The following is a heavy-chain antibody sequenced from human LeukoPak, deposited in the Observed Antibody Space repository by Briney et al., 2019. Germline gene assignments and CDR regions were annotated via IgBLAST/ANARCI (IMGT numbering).Heavy chain of an antibody. D-gene: IGHD1-26*01. CDR3: ARKTRSDY. Sequence: GGSLRLSCAASGFTFSSYSMNWVRQAPGKGLEWVSSISNSSSYLYYADSVKGRFTISRDNAKNSLYLQMNSLRAEDTAVYYCARKTRSDYWGQGTLVTVSS. J-gene: IGHJ4*02. CDR2: ISNSSSYL. V-gene: IGHV3-21*01. CDR1: GFTFSSYS.